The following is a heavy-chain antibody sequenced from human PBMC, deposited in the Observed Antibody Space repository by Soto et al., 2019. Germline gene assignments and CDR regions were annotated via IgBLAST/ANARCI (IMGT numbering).Heavy chain of an antibody. Sequence: PSETLSLTCTVSGGSISSSSYYWGWIRQPPGKGLEWIGSIYYSGSTYYNPSLKSRVTISVDTSKNQFSLKLSSVTAADTAVYYCLRHWDSGYDFPFDYRAQRTPVTGSS. CDR1: GGSISSSSYY. D-gene: IGHD5-12*01. V-gene: IGHV4-39*01. CDR2: IYYSGST. CDR3: LRHWDSGYDFPFDY. J-gene: IGHJ4*02.